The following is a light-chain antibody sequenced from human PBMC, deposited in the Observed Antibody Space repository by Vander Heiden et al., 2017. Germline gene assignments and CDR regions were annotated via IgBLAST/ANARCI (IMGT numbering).Light chain of an antibody. V-gene: IGLV2-14*01. CDR2: AVS. CDR3: SAYPSSSTLV. Sequence: QSALTQPASVSGSPGQSITISCTGTSSDVGGHHDVSWYHQHLGKAPTLMIYAVSNRPSGVSTRFSGSESGNTASLTISGLQAEDEADYYCSAYPSSSTLVFGGGTRLTVL. CDR1: SSDVGGHHD. J-gene: IGLJ2*01.